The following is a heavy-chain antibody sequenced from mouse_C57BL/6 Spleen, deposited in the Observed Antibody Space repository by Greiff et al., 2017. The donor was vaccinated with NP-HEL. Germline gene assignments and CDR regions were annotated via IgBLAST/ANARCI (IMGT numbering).Heavy chain of an antibody. CDR2: IDPENGDT. Sequence: VQLQQSGAELVRPGASVKLSCTASGFNIKDDYMHWVKQRPEQGLEWIGWIDPENGDTEYASKFQGKATITADTSSNTAYLQLSSLTSEDAAVYYCTRDNYRVDYWGQGTTLTVSS. V-gene: IGHV14-4*01. J-gene: IGHJ2*01. CDR3: TRDNYRVDY. D-gene: IGHD1-3*01. CDR1: GFNIKDDY.